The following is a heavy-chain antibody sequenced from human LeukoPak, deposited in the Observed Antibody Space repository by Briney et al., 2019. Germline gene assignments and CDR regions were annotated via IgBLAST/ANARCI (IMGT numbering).Heavy chain of an antibody. Sequence: PSETLSLTCAVYGGSFSGYYWSWIRQPPGKGLEWIGYIYYSGSTNYNPSLKSRVTISVDTSKNQFSLKLSSVTAADTAVYYCARDQHDFWSGYYVSYFDYWGQGTLVTVSS. D-gene: IGHD3-3*01. CDR3: ARDQHDFWSGYYVSYFDY. V-gene: IGHV4-59*01. CDR1: GGSFSGYY. J-gene: IGHJ4*02. CDR2: IYYSGST.